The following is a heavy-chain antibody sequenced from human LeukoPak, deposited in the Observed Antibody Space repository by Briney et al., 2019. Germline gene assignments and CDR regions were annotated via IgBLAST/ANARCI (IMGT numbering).Heavy chain of an antibody. CDR3: AGTFGGVIVSTPLYYYYYYMDV. V-gene: IGHV1-8*01. J-gene: IGHJ6*03. Sequence: GASVKVSCKASGYTFTSYDINWVRQATGQGLEWMGWMNPNSGNTGYAQKFQGRVTMTRNTSISTAYMELSSLRSEDTAVYYCAGTFGGVIVSTPLYYYYYYMDVWGKGTTVTISS. D-gene: IGHD3-16*02. CDR1: GYTFTSYD. CDR2: MNPNSGNT.